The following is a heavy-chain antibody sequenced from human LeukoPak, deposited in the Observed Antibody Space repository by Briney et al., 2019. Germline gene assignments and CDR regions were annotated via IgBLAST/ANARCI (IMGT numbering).Heavy chain of an antibody. CDR1: GGTFSSYA. D-gene: IGHD1-14*01. V-gene: IGHV1-69*05. Sequence: SVKFSCKASGGTFSSYAISWVRQAPGQGLEWMGGIIPIFGTANYAQKFQGRVTITTDESTSTAYMELSSLRSEDTAVYYCARADRRGFFYTDAFDIWGQGTMVTVSS. CDR2: IIPIFGTA. J-gene: IGHJ3*02. CDR3: ARADRRGFFYTDAFDI.